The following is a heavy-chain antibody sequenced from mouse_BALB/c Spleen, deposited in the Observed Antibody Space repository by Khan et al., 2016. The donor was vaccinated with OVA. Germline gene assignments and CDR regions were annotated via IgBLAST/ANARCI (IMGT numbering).Heavy chain of an antibody. D-gene: IGHD1-1*01. CDR1: GYSFTGYF. CDR2: INPHIGET. J-gene: IGHJ2*01. CDR3: ARKIGSDFDY. V-gene: IGHV1-20*02. Sequence: VQLKESGPELVKPGTSVKISCKASGYSFTGYFMNWVMQSHGKSLEWIGRINPHIGETFYNQKFKGKATLTVDESSSTAHMELRSLASEDSAVYCCARKIGSDFDYWGQGTTLTVSS.